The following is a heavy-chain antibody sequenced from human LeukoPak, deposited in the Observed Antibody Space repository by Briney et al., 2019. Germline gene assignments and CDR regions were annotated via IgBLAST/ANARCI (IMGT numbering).Heavy chain of an antibody. Sequence: PGGSLRLSCVASGFTFSSYSLTWVRQTPEKGLAWVSIIGGPGAPTFYADSVEGRFTISRDNSKNTVYLQMNSLRAEDTALNFCARGATRATRHFDLWGRGTLVTVSS. J-gene: IGHJ2*01. CDR2: IGGPGAPT. CDR1: GFTFSSYS. V-gene: IGHV3-23*01. D-gene: IGHD2-15*01. CDR3: ARGATRATRHFDL.